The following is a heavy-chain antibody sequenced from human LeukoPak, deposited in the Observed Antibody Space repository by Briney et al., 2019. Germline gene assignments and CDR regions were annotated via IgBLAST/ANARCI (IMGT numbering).Heavy chain of an antibody. V-gene: IGHV3-23*01. CDR1: GFTFSSYA. D-gene: IGHD2-8*01. CDR3: AKGCMLSSYYYYGMDV. J-gene: IGHJ6*02. Sequence: PGGSLRLSCAASGFTFSSYAMSWVRQAPGKGLEWVSAISGSGGSTYYADSVKGRFTISRDNSKNTLYLQMNSLRAEDTAVYYCAKGCMLSSYYYYGMDVWGQGTTVTVSS. CDR2: ISGSGGST.